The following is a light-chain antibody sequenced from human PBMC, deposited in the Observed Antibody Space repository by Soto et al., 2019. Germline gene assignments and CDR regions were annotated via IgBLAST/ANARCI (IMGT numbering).Light chain of an antibody. J-gene: IGKJ2*01. CDR1: QSIRTW. CDR3: QQDNSYPYT. Sequence: DIQMTQSPSTLSASVGDRVTITCRASQSIRTWLAWYQQKPGKAPKLLIYKASNLESGVPSRFSGSGSETEFTLTISSLQPDDVATYYCQQDNSYPYTFGQGTKLEIK. CDR2: KAS. V-gene: IGKV1-5*03.